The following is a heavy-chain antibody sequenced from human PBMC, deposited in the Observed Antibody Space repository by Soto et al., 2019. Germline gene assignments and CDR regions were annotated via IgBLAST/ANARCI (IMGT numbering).Heavy chain of an antibody. D-gene: IGHD5-18*01. CDR3: VRGRITHEYSSYGVDA. Sequence: GGSLRLSCAASGFSFSHSAVHWVRQAQGKGLDWVAVIYSEGSIKYYGDSVKDRFTISRDNSTNTMFLQMNSLRSDDTAVYYCVRGRITHEYSSYGVDAWGKGTTVTVSS. CDR1: GFSFSHSA. J-gene: IGHJ6*04. CDR2: IYSEGSIK. V-gene: IGHV3-30*03.